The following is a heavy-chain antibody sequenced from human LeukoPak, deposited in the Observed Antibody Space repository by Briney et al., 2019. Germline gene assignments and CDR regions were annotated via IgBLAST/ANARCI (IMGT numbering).Heavy chain of an antibody. Sequence: SETLSLTRTVSGGSISSSSYYWGWIRQPPGKGLEGIESIYYSGSNYYNPSLKSRVTISVDPSNNQFSLKLSSVPAADTAVYYCAKAGYSSSWGRFDPWGQGTLVTVSS. V-gene: IGHV4-39*07. J-gene: IGHJ5*02. CDR3: AKAGYSSSWGRFDP. CDR1: GGSISSSSYY. CDR2: IYYSGSN. D-gene: IGHD6-13*01.